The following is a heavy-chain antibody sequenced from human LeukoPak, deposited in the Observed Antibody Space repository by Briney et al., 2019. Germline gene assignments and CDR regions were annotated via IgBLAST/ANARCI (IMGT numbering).Heavy chain of an antibody. CDR2: INSDGTST. Sequence: GGSLRLSCTASGFTFSSYWMHWVRQAPGKGLVWVSRINSDGTSTSYADSVKGRFTISRDNAKNTLYLQMNSLRAEDTAVYYCARGFYFDSSGSLKLGYWGQGTLVTVSS. V-gene: IGHV3-74*01. J-gene: IGHJ4*02. D-gene: IGHD3-22*01. CDR1: GFTFSSYW. CDR3: ARGFYFDSSGSLKLGY.